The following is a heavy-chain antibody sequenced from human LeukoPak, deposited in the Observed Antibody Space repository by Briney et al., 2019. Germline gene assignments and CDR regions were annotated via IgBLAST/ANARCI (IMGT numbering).Heavy chain of an antibody. CDR1: GFTFSSYG. V-gene: IGHV3-74*01. CDR3: ARGHYDILTGYPTYFDY. Sequence: PGGSLRLSCAASGFTFSSYGMHWVRQAPGKGLVWISRINSDGSSTTYADSVKGRFTISRDNAKNTLYLQMNSLRAEDTAVYYCARGHYDILTGYPTYFDYWGQGTLVTVSS. D-gene: IGHD3-9*01. J-gene: IGHJ4*02. CDR2: INSDGSST.